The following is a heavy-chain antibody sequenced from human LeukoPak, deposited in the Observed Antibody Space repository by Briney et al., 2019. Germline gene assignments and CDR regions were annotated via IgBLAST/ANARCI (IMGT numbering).Heavy chain of an antibody. CDR3: ARDLACSSTSCYLRAFDP. Sequence: ASVKVSCKASGYTFTSYGISWVRQAPGQGLEWMGWISAYNGNTNYAQKLQGRVTMTTDTSTSTAYMELRSLRSDDTAVYYCARDLACSSTSCYLRAFDPWGQGTLVTVSS. CDR2: ISAYNGNT. CDR1: GYTFTSYG. D-gene: IGHD2-2*01. J-gene: IGHJ5*02. V-gene: IGHV1-18*01.